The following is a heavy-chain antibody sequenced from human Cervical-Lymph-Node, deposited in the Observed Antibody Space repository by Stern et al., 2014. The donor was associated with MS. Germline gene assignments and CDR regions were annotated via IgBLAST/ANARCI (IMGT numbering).Heavy chain of an antibody. CDR2: ISSNGGST. V-gene: IGHV3-64*01. D-gene: IGHD5-18*01. J-gene: IGHJ6*02. CDR1: GFTFSDYA. Sequence: EVQLLESGGGLVQPGGSLRLSCVASGFTFSDYAMYWVRQAPGTGLEHISSISSNGGSTYYANSVRGRFTISRDKSKNTLYLQMGSLRAEDMALYYCARGTTMVSFYYGMDVWGQGTTVIVSS. CDR3: ARGTTMVSFYYGMDV.